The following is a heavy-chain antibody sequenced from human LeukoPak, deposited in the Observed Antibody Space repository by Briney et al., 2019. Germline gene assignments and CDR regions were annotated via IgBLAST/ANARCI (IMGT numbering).Heavy chain of an antibody. D-gene: IGHD4-11*01. CDR2: THPGEFDT. J-gene: IGHJ4*02. CDR1: GYIFTNYW. V-gene: IGHV5-51*01. Sequence: GESLKISCKGSGYIFTNYWIGWVRQMPGKGLEWMGITHPGEFDTRYSPSFEGQVTISADKYISTAYLQWSSLKASDSGMYYCATWDINFVFDHWGQGTLVTVSA. CDR3: ATWDINFVFDH.